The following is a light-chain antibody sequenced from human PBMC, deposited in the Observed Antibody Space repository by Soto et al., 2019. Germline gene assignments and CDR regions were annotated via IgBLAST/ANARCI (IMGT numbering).Light chain of an antibody. Sequence: DIQMTQSPSSLSASVGDRVTITCRASQSINTYLNWYQQKPGKAPKFLIYTASSLQSGVPSRFRGSGSGTDFSLTISSLQPDDFATYYCQQIYSFPLTFGGGTKVEIK. CDR1: QSINTY. V-gene: IGKV1-39*01. CDR3: QQIYSFPLT. CDR2: TAS. J-gene: IGKJ4*01.